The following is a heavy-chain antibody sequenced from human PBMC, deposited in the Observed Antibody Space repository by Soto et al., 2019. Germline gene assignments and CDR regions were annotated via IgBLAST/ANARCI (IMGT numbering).Heavy chain of an antibody. V-gene: IGHV3-48*01. CDR2: ISSSSSTI. D-gene: IGHD3-16*02. CDR3: ATYYDYIWGSYRYPYYFDY. J-gene: IGHJ4*02. CDR1: GFTFSSYS. Sequence: PGGSLRLSCAASGFTFSSYSMNWVRQAPGKGLEWVSYISSSSSTIYYADSVKGRFTISRDNAKNSLYLQMNSLRAEDTAVYYCATYYDYIWGSYRYPYYFDYWGQGTLVTVSS.